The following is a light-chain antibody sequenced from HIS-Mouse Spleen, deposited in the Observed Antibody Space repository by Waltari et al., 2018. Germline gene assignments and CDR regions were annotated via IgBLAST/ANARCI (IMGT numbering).Light chain of an antibody. V-gene: IGLV3-16*01. J-gene: IGLJ2*01. CDR3: LSADSSGTYRV. CDR2: KDS. Sequence: SYELTQPPSVSVSLGQMARITCSGAALPTKYAYWYQQKPGQFPVLVIYKDSERPSGIPERFSGSSSGTIVTLTISGVQAEDEADYYCLSADSSGTYRVFGGGTKLTVL. CDR1: ALPTKY.